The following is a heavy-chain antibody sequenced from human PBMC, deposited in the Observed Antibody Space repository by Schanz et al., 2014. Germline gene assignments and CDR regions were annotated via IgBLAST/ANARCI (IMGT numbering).Heavy chain of an antibody. Sequence: EVHLLESGGGLVPPGGSLRLSCAASGFTFSSYAMSWVRQAPGKGLEWVSYVSRSTPDIYYADSVKGRFTMSRDNAKNSVFLQMNSLRPEDTAVYYCAKYRGYYRVSGSYRELEYWGQGTLVTVSS. J-gene: IGHJ4*02. D-gene: IGHD3-10*01. CDR1: GFTFSSYA. CDR2: VSRSTPDI. CDR3: AKYRGYYRVSGSYRELEY. V-gene: IGHV3-23*01.